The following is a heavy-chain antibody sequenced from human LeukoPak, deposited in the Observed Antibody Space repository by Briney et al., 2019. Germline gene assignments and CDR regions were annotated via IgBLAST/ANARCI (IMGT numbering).Heavy chain of an antibody. J-gene: IGHJ4*02. Sequence: GASVKVSCKASGYTFTGYYIHWIRQAPGQGLEWMGWISPNNGGTKYAQKFQGRITMTRDTSITTAYMELNSLRSDDTARYYCVRGSSLTGNRFPSNYWGQGTVVTVAS. D-gene: IGHD7-27*01. V-gene: IGHV1-2*02. CDR2: ISPNNGGT. CDR3: VRGSSLTGNRFPSNY. CDR1: GYTFTGYY.